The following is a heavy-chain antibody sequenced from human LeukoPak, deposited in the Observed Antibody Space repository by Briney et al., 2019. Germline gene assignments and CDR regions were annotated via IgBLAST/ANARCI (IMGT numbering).Heavy chain of an antibody. CDR3: ARPHYYDSSLPFDY. V-gene: IGHV1-69*04. CDR1: GGTFSSYA. CDR2: IIPILGIA. D-gene: IGHD3-22*01. Sequence: SVKVSCKASGGTFSSYAISWVRQAPGQGREWMGRIIPILGIANYAQKFQGRVTITADKSTSTAYMELSSLRSEDTAVYYCARPHYYDSSLPFDYWGQGTLVTVSS. J-gene: IGHJ4*02.